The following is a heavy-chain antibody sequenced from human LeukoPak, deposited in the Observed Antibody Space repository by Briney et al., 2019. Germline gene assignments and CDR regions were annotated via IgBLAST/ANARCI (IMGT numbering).Heavy chain of an antibody. CDR2: ISAYNGNT. V-gene: IGHV1-18*01. J-gene: IGHJ4*02. Sequence: ASVKVSCKASGYTFTSYDINWVRQATGQGLEWMGWISAYNGNTNYARKLQGRVTMTTDTSTSTAYMELRSLRSDDTAVYYCARDSYGSGSSDYWGQGTLVTVSS. CDR3: ARDSYGSGSSDY. CDR1: GYTFTSYD. D-gene: IGHD3-10*01.